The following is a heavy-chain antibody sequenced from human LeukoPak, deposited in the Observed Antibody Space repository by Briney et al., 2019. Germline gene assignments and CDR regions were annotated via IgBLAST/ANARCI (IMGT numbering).Heavy chain of an antibody. CDR3: ARFGMDAAIDY. CDR1: GFTFSGYW. Sequence: GGSLRLSCAASGFTFSGYWMSWVRQAPGKGPEGVATIKQDASEKTYVDSVEGRFTSSRDNAKSSLFLQMDSLRAEDTAVYYCARFGMDAAIDYWGQGTLVTVSS. CDR2: IKQDASEK. V-gene: IGHV3-7*01. D-gene: IGHD2-15*01. J-gene: IGHJ4*02.